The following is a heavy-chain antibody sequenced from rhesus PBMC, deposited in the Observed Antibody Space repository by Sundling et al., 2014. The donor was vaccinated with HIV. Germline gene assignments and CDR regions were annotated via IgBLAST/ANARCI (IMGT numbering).Heavy chain of an antibody. V-gene: IGHV4-165*01. J-gene: IGHJ4*01. CDR3: ARGLVVVVSAANDFEN. D-gene: IGHD2-39*02. CDR1: GGSFSGYF. Sequence: QVQLQESGPGLVKPSETLSLTCAVSGGSFSGYFWGWVRQPPGKGLEWIGYIRGNSAITDYNPSLQSRVTVSTDTSENHFSLRLSSVTAADTAVYYCARGLVVVVSAANDFENWGQGVLVTVSS. CDR2: IRGNSAIT.